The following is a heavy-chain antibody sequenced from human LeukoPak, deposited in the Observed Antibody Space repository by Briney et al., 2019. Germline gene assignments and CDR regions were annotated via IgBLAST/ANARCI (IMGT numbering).Heavy chain of an antibody. CDR2: IYYSGST. CDR3: ARVSGYSYNVYFDP. V-gene: IGHV4-31*03. CDR1: GGSISSGDHY. J-gene: IGHJ5*02. Sequence: SETLSLTCTVSGGSISSGDHYWGWIRQHPGKGLEWIAYIYYSGSTYYNSSLKSRVAISVDTSKNQFSLNLTSVTAADTAVYYCARVSGYSYNVYFDPWGQGTLVTVSS. D-gene: IGHD5-18*01.